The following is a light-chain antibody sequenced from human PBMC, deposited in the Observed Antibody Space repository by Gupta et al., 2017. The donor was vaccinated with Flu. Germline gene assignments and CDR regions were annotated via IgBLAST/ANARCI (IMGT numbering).Light chain of an antibody. Sequence: GHKFGEKYPCWYQQKPGQSPLLVIFEGNRRPSGIPERFSGSTSGNTATLTISGTPAMDEADYYCQAWDSSTDEVVFGGGTKLTVL. CDR3: QAWDSSTDEVV. J-gene: IGLJ2*01. V-gene: IGLV3-1*01. CDR1: KFGEKY. CDR2: EGN.